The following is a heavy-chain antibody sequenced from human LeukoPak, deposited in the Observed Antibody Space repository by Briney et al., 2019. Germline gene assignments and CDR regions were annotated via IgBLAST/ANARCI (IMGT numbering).Heavy chain of an antibody. D-gene: IGHD6-13*01. J-gene: IGHJ4*02. CDR2: ISGSGGST. Sequence: PGGSLRLSCAASGFTFSSYAMSWVRHGPGKGLEWVSAISGSGGSTYYADSVKGRFTISRDSSKNTLYLQMNSLRAEDTAVYYCAKDSFSSQQLAPGYFDYWGQGTLVTVSS. CDR1: GFTFSSYA. V-gene: IGHV3-23*01. CDR3: AKDSFSSQQLAPGYFDY.